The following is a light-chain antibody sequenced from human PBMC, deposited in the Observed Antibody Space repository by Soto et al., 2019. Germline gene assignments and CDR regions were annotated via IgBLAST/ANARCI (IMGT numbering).Light chain of an antibody. J-gene: IGLJ2*01. Sequence: SYELTQPPSVSVAPGETARIPCGGNNIGSKGVHWYQQKPGQAPVLVIYSDTDLPPVIPERFSGSNSANMATLTISRVEAGDEADYYCQVWDSGSAHVLFGGGTKLTVL. CDR1: NIGSKG. CDR3: QVWDSGSAHVL. V-gene: IGLV3-21*01. CDR2: SDT.